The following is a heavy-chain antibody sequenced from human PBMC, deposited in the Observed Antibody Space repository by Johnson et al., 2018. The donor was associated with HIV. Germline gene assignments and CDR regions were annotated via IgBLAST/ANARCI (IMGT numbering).Heavy chain of an antibody. CDR1: GFTFSSYA. CDR3: KSEGAFDI. D-gene: IGHD1-14*01. J-gene: IGHJ3*02. CDR2: ISVSGGST. V-gene: IGHV3-23*04. Sequence: EVQLVESGGGVVQPGRSMRLSCAASGFTFSSYAMSWVRHAPGKGLEWVSGISVSGGSTYYADSVKGRFTISRDNAKNSLYLQMNSLRAEDTAVYYCKSEGAFDIWGQGTMVTVSS.